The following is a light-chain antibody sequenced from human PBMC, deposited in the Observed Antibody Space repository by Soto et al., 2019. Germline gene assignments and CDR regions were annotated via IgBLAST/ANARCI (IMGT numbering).Light chain of an antibody. CDR2: VAS. Sequence: DIQMTQSPSSLSASVGDRVTITCRASQSVGRFLNRYQQKPGKAPTVLINVASTLRSGVPSRFSGSGSGTDFNLTINSLQPEDFATYFCQQSFTTPLTFGGGTKVDIK. CDR3: QQSFTTPLT. J-gene: IGKJ4*01. V-gene: IGKV1-39*01. CDR1: QSVGRF.